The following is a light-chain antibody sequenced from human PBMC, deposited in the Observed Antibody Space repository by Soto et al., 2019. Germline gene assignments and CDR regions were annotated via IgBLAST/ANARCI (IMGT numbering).Light chain of an antibody. CDR2: SDN. CDR3: AAWDDSLNGVV. Sequence: QSVLTQPPSASGTPGQRVTISCSGSSSNIGSQTVNWYQHLPGTAPKLLIYSDNERPSGVPDRFSGSKSGTSASLAISGLQSEDEADYYCAAWDDSLNGVVFGGGTKVTVL. J-gene: IGLJ2*01. CDR1: SSNIGSQT. V-gene: IGLV1-44*01.